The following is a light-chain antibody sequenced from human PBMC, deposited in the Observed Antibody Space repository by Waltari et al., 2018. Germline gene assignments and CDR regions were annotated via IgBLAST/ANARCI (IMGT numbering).Light chain of an antibody. CDR2: DST. J-gene: IGKJ5*01. CDR1: QSVGSP. V-gene: IGKV3-11*01. Sequence: EIVLTQSPATLSLSPGERATLSCRASQSVGSPLVWYPQRPGQAPRLLIYDSTNRATGIPARFSGSGSGTDFSLSISSLEPEDFGVYYCQQRSNWPIVFGQGTRLEIK. CDR3: QQRSNWPIV.